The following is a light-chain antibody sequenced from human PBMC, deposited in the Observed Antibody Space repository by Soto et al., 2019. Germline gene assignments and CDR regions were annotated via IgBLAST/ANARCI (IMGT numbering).Light chain of an antibody. V-gene: IGKV1-8*01. CDR1: QGISSY. Sequence: AIRMTQSPSSFSESIGDRVTITCRASQGISSYLAWYQQKPGKAPKLLIYAASTLQSGVLSRFSGSGSGTDFTLTISCLQSEDFATYYCQQYYSYLPAFGQGTKVDIK. J-gene: IGKJ1*01. CDR3: QQYYSYLPA. CDR2: AAS.